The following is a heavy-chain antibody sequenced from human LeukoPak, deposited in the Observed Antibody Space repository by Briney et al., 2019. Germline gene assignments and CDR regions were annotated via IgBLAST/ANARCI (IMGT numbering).Heavy chain of an antibody. CDR1: GDSISNYY. D-gene: IGHD2-15*01. J-gene: IGHJ4*01. V-gene: IGHV4-59*01. CDR3: AREVVAAPGTVDY. Sequence: PSETLSLTCTVSGDSISNYYWSWIRQPPGKGLEWIGYFYYSGSTNYNPSLKSRVTISVDTSKNQLSLKLSSVTAADTAVYYCAREVVAAPGTVDYWGQGTLVTVSS. CDR2: FYYSGST.